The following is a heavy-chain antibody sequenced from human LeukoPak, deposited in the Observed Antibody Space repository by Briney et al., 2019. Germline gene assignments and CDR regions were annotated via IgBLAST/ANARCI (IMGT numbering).Heavy chain of an antibody. V-gene: IGHV4-34*01. CDR1: GGSFSGYY. CDR2: INHSGST. D-gene: IGHD3-10*01. Sequence: SETLSLTCAVYGGSFSGYYWSWIRQPPGKGLEWIGEINHSGSTNYNPSLKSRVTISVDTSKNQFSLKLSPVTAADTAVYYCARGAAEGNFDYWGQGTLVTVSS. J-gene: IGHJ4*02. CDR3: ARGAAEGNFDY.